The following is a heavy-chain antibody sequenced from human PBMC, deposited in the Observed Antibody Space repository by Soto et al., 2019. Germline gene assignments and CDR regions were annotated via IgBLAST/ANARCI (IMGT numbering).Heavy chain of an antibody. Sequence: EVQLVESGGGLVQPGGSLRLSCAASGFMFNSYAMHWVRLAPGKGLEYVSAISSLGDSTFYANSVKDRFTISRDNSKNTLYLQMGSLRVEDMAVYYCARRTAGWYFDLWGRGTLVTVSS. V-gene: IGHV3-64*01. CDR2: ISSLGDST. CDR1: GFMFNSYA. J-gene: IGHJ2*01. D-gene: IGHD2-21*02. CDR3: ARRTAGWYFDL.